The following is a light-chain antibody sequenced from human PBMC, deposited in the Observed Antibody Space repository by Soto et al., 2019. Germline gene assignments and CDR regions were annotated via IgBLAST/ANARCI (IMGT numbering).Light chain of an antibody. CDR3: QQYGSSPTWT. CDR2: GAS. V-gene: IGKV3-20*01. J-gene: IGKJ1*01. Sequence: SVLTQSPGTLSLSPWERATLSCRASQSVSSNYLAWYQQKPGQAPRLLIYGASTRATGIPDRFSGSGSGTDFTLTISGLEPEDSAVYYCQQYGSSPTWTFGQGTKVDIK. CDR1: QSVSSNY.